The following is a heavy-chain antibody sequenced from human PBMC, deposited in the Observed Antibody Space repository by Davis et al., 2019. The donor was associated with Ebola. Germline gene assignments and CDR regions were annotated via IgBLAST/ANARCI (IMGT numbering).Heavy chain of an antibody. CDR3: ARGFSSGYYYYFDY. J-gene: IGHJ4*02. Sequence: MPSETLSLTCTVSGGSISSGDYYWSWIRQPPGKGLEWIGYIYYSGSTYYNPSLKSRVTISVDTSKNQFSLKLSSVTAADTAVYYCARGFSSGYYYYFDYWGQGTLVTVSS. CDR2: IYYSGST. V-gene: IGHV4-30-4*01. CDR1: GGSISSGDYY. D-gene: IGHD3-22*01.